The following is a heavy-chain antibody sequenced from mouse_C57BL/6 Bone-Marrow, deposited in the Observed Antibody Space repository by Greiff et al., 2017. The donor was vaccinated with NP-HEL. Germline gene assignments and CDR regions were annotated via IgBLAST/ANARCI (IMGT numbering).Heavy chain of an antibody. Sequence: EVKLQESGGGLVQPGGSLKLSCAASGFTFSDYGMAWVRQAPRKGPEWVAFISNLAYSIYYADTVTGRFTISRENAKNTLYLEMSSLRSEDTAMYYCARLWYFDVWGTGTTVTVSS. CDR2: ISNLAYSI. J-gene: IGHJ1*03. CDR3: ARLWYFDV. CDR1: GFTFSDYG. V-gene: IGHV5-15*01.